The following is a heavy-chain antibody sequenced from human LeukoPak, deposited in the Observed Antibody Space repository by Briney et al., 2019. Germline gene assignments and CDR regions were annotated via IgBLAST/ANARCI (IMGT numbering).Heavy chain of an antibody. J-gene: IGHJ3*02. D-gene: IGHD2-8*02. Sequence: SGTPSLTRTVSLGSIGRLYRRWIGQPPGKGLEWIGFIYVNVATYYNPPLKSRVTLLIDTSPNQFSLRVRSVTAADTAVYYCAGHVMRNHSGGSSYTLAFDTWGHGTGVT. V-gene: IGHV4-59*08. CDR2: IYVNVAT. CDR3: AGHVMRNHSGGSSYTLAFDT. CDR1: LGSIGRLY.